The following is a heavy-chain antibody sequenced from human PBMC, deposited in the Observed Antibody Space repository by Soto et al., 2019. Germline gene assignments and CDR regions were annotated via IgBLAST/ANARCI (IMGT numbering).Heavy chain of an antibody. CDR2: IYSGGST. Sequence: GGSLRLSCAASGFTVSTKYMSWVRQAPGKGLEWVSVIYSGGSTFYADSVRGRFTISRDNSKNTVNLQMNSLRAEDTAVYYCARDRTMRGDYYYYMDVWGKGTTVTVSS. CDR1: GFTVSTKY. CDR3: ARDRTMRGDYYYYMDV. V-gene: IGHV3-66*01. D-gene: IGHD3-10*01. J-gene: IGHJ6*03.